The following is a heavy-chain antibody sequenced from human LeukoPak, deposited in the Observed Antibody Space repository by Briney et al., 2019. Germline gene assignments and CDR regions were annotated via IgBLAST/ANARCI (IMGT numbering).Heavy chain of an antibody. Sequence: PGGSLSLSCAASGFTFSSYWMSWVRQAPGKGLEWVANIKQDGSEKYYVDSVKGRFTISRDNAKNSLYLQMNSLRAEDTAVYYCARDRGWLANYYYYGMDVWGQGTTVTVSS. J-gene: IGHJ6*02. D-gene: IGHD6-19*01. CDR2: IKQDGSEK. V-gene: IGHV3-7*01. CDR1: GFTFSSYW. CDR3: ARDRGWLANYYYYGMDV.